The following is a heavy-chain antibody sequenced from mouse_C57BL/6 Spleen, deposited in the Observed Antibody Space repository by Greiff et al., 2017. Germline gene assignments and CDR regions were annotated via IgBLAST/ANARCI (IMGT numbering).Heavy chain of an antibody. V-gene: IGHV1-62-2*01. CDR1: GYNFTEYT. CDR3: ARHEDGPGSGDFFAY. J-gene: IGHJ3*01. CDR2: FYPGSGSI. Sequence: LQESGAELVKPGASVKLSCKASGYNFTEYTIHWVKQRSGQGLEWIGWFYPGSGSIKYNEKFKDKATLTADKSSSTVYMELSRLTSEDSAVYFCARHEDGPGSGDFFAYWGQGTLVTVSA. D-gene: IGHD6-1*01.